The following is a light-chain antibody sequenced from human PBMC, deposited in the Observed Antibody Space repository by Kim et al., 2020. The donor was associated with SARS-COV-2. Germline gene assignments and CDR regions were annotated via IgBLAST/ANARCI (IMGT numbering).Light chain of an antibody. CDR1: QTITTS. Sequence: DIQMTQSPSSLSASVGDRVTITCRANQTITTSVVWYQQKSGRAPRLLNYSASILESGVPSRFSGSGSGTDFTLTISSLEPEDFAIYYCQQSYSTPITFGPGTKVDIK. J-gene: IGKJ3*01. V-gene: IGKV1-39*01. CDR2: SAS. CDR3: QQSYSTPIT.